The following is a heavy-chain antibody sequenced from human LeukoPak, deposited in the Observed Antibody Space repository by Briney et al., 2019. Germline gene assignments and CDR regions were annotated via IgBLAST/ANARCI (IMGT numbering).Heavy chain of an antibody. CDR3: AKDLPAAYFDY. V-gene: IGHV3-30*02. J-gene: IGHJ4*02. CDR1: GFTFSNYG. Sequence: GGSLRLSCAASGFTFSNYGMHWVRQAPGKGLEWVAFVRPDGGTKYYADSVKGRFTISRDNSRTTVYLQMNSLRAEDTAVYHCAKDLPAAYFDYWGQGTLVTVSS. D-gene: IGHD2-2*01. CDR2: VRPDGGTK.